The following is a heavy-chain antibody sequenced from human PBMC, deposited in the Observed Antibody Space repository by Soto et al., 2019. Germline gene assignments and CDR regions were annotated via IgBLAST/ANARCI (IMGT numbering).Heavy chain of an antibody. CDR1: GGTFSRYT. CDR3: ARKGDDSETSVGNEYVVPSYDYGMDV. J-gene: IGHJ6*02. D-gene: IGHD3-22*01. CDR2: ILPIFRTA. Sequence: QVQLVQSGPEVKKPGSSVKVSCKASGGTFSRYTLNWVRQAPGHGLEWMGGILPIFRTANYAQNFHGRVTMTADESTTTAYMELSSLRSEDTAVYYCARKGDDSETSVGNEYVVPSYDYGMDVWGQGTTVTVSS. V-gene: IGHV1-69*19.